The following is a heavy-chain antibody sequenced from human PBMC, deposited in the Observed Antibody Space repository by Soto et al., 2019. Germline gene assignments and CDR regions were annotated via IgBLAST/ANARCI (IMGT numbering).Heavy chain of an antibody. CDR2: IIPIRGIA. D-gene: IGHD3-16*02. Sequence: QVQLVQSGAEVKKPGSSVKVSCKASGGTFSSYTISWVRQAPGQGLEWMGRIIPIRGIANYAQKFQGRVTITADKSTSTAYMELSSLRSEDTAVYYCARADYIWGSYRYDCDYWGQGTLVTVSS. V-gene: IGHV1-69*02. J-gene: IGHJ4*02. CDR3: ARADYIWGSYRYDCDY. CDR1: GGTFSSYT.